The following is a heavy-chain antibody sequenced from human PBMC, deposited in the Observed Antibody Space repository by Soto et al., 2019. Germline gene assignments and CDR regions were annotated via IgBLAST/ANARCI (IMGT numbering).Heavy chain of an antibody. V-gene: IGHV4-34*01. J-gene: IGHJ3*02. CDR3: ARTVYSSGWYKVPFDI. D-gene: IGHD6-19*01. Sequence: QVQLQQWGAGLLKPGETLSLTCAVYGGSFSGYYWSWIRQPPGKGLEWIGAINHSGRTNYNPSLNTRVTISVDTYKNQFYMKLSSGTAADTAVYYCARTVYSSGWYKVPFDIWGQGTMVTVSS. CDR2: INHSGRT. CDR1: GGSFSGYY.